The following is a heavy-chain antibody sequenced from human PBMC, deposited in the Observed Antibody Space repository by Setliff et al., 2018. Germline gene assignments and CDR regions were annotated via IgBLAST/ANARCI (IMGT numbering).Heavy chain of an antibody. CDR3: ARLRGIASRLLDS. Sequence: SETLSLTCTVSGGSISSSNWWTWVRQPPGKGLEWIGEIYHSGSINYNPSLRSRVTISVDTSKNQFSLNVNYVIAADTAVYYCARLRGIASRLLDSWGQGTLVTVPS. J-gene: IGHJ4*02. CDR1: GGSISSSNW. D-gene: IGHD6-6*01. CDR2: IYHSGSI. V-gene: IGHV4-4*02.